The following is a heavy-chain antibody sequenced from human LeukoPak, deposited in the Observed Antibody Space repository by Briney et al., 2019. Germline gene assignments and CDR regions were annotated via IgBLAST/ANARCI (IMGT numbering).Heavy chain of an antibody. V-gene: IGHV7-4-1*02. CDR1: GYTFTSYA. Sequence: ASVKVSCKASGYTFTSYAMHWVRQAPGQGLEWMGWISTNTGNPTYAQGFTGRFVFSLDTSVSTAYLQISSLKAEDTAVYYCARGLSGCTNGVCYSGLNWFDPWGQGTLVTVSS. CDR3: ARGLSGCTNGVCYSGLNWFDP. CDR2: ISTNTGNP. D-gene: IGHD2-8*01. J-gene: IGHJ5*02.